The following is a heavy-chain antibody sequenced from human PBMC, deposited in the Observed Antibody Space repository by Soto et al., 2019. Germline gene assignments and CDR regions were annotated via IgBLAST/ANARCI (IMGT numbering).Heavy chain of an antibody. J-gene: IGHJ4*02. CDR3: ARVGYGSGSYHFGY. Sequence: EVKLVESGGGLVQPGGSLRLSCAASGFTFSSCWMHWVRQAPGKGLVWVSRINSDGSTTSYTDSVKGRFTISRDNAKNALYLQMNSLRAEDTAVYYCARVGYGSGSYHFGYWGQGTLVTVSS. CDR1: GFTFSSCW. D-gene: IGHD3-10*01. V-gene: IGHV3-74*01. CDR2: INSDGSTT.